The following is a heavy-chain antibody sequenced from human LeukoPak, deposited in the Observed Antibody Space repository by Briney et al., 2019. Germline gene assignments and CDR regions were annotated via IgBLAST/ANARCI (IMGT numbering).Heavy chain of an antibody. CDR2: ISSGGST. CDR3: ARDSMIVGWYFQH. J-gene: IGHJ1*01. Sequence: AGSLTLSSAASGFTVSSNYMSWVRQAPGKGLEWVSVISSGGSTNYADSVKGRFTISRDNSKNTLNLQMNSLRAEDTAVYYCARDSMIVGWYFQHWGHGNLVTVSS. CDR1: GFTVSSNY. V-gene: IGHV3-66*01. D-gene: IGHD3-22*01.